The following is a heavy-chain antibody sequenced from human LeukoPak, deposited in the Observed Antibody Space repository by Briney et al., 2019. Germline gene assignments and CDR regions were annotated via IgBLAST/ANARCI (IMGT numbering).Heavy chain of an antibody. CDR2: ISGSGGST. Sequence: GGALRLSCAAPGVTFRSYAMSWVRQAPGKGLEWVSSISGSGGSTYYADSVKGRFTISRDNSKNMLYLQMNSLRAEDTAVYYCAKLLNNRYFDSNFDYWGQGTLVTVSS. D-gene: IGHD3-9*01. CDR3: AKLLNNRYFDSNFDY. V-gene: IGHV3-23*01. CDR1: GVTFRSYA. J-gene: IGHJ4*02.